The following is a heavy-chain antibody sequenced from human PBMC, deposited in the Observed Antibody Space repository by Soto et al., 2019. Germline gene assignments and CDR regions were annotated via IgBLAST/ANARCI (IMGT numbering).Heavy chain of an antibody. V-gene: IGHV4-59*01. D-gene: IGHD6-13*01. Sequence: SETLSLTCTVSGGSISSYYWSWIRQPPGKGPEWIGYINHSGSTNYNPSLKSRVTISLDTSKNQVSLRLSSVTAADTAVYYCARGPRVAATGREGVDYWGQGTLVTVSS. CDR3: ARGPRVAATGREGVDY. CDR2: INHSGST. CDR1: GGSISSYY. J-gene: IGHJ4*02.